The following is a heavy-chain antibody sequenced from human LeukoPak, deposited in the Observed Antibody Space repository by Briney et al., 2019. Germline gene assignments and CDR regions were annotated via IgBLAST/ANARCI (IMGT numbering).Heavy chain of an antibody. D-gene: IGHD2-2*02. CDR1: GGTFSSYA. CDR2: IIPILGIA. CDR3: ARVQGCSSTSCHNYYYGMDV. J-gene: IGHJ6*02. V-gene: IGHV1-69*04. Sequence: GASVQVSCKASGGTFSSYAISWVRQAPGQGLEWMGRIIPILGIANYAQKFQGRVTITADKSTSTAYMELSSLRSEDTAVYYCARVQGCSSTSCHNYYYGMDVWGQGTTVTVSS.